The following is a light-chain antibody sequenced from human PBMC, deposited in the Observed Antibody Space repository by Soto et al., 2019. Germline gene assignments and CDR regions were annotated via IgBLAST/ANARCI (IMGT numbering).Light chain of an antibody. J-gene: IGKJ5*01. CDR1: RNVSIY. V-gene: IGKV1-39*01. CDR2: ATS. CDR3: QQSYKMPS. Sequence: EIPLTQSPSSLAASVGDRLTLTCRASRNVSIYLNWYQHKPGKGPTLLIHATSNLQIGVPSRFSSSGSGTEFTLTISSLEPEDFGTYYCQQSYKMPSFGQGTRLEIK.